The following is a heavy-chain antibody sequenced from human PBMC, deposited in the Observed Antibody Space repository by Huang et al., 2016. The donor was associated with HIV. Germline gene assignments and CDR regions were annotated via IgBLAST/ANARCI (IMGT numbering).Heavy chain of an antibody. CDR3: SSGSTSSPDYYYYYGMEV. CDR1: GFTFSNAW. CDR2: IKSKTDGGTT. V-gene: IGHV3-15*01. D-gene: IGHD2-2*01. J-gene: IGHJ6*02. Sequence: EVQLVESGGGLVKPGGSLRLSCAASGFTFSNAWMSWVRKAPGKGGGGVGRIKSKTDGGTTDYAAPVKGRFTISRDDSKKTLYLKMNSLKSEDTAVYYCSSGSTSSPDYYYYYGMEVWGQGTTVTVSS.